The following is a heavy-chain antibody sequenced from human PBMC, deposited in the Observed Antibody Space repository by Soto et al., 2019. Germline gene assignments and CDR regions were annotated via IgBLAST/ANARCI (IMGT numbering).Heavy chain of an antibody. CDR1: GFTFSSYS. D-gene: IGHD1-26*01. J-gene: IGHJ4*02. CDR3: ARDPHSLDF. Sequence: GGSQRLSCAASGFTFSSYSMNWVRQAPGKGLEWVAYIWKSGGTMYYADSVKGRFTISRDNAKNSLYLQMNSLRDEDTAVYYCARDPHSLDFWGQGTQVTVSS. CDR2: IWKSGGTM. V-gene: IGHV3-48*02.